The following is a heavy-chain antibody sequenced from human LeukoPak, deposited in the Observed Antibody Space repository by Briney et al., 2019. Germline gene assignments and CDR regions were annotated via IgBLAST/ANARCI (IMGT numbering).Heavy chain of an antibody. J-gene: IGHJ5*02. CDR3: ARDSTSGWYHWFDP. CDR1: GFTVSSNY. V-gene: IGHV3-66*01. CDR2: IYSGGNT. Sequence: GGSLRLSCVASGFTVSSNYMSWVRQAPGKGLEWVSVIYSGGNTYYADSVKGRFPISRDNSKNAVYLQMNSLRAEDTAVYYCARDSTSGWYHWFDPWGQGTLVTVSS. D-gene: IGHD6-19*01.